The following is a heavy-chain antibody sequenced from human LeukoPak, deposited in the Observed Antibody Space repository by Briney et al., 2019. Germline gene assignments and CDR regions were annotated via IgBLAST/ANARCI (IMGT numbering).Heavy chain of an antibody. J-gene: IGHJ6*02. D-gene: IGHD5-18*01. CDR2: ISGSGGST. CDR1: GFTFSSYA. CDR3: AKDSPDTAMGYYYYYGMDV. Sequence: PGGSLRLSCAASGFTFSSYAMSWVRQAPGKGLEWVSAISGSGGSTYYADSVKGRFTISSDNSKNTLYLQMNSLRAEDTAVYYCAKDSPDTAMGYYYYYGMDVWGQGTTVTVSS. V-gene: IGHV3-23*01.